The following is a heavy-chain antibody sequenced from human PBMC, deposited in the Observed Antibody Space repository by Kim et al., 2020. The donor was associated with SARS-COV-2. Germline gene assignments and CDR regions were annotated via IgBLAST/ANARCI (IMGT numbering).Heavy chain of an antibody. D-gene: IGHD3-3*01. CDR2: IYYSGST. CDR1: GGSISSSSYY. Sequence: SETLSLTCTVSGGSISSSSYYWGWIRQPPGKGLEWIGSIYYSGSTYYNPSLKSRVTISVDTSKNQFSLKLSSVTAADTAVYYCARHHIITIFGVVIRYFDWWGQGSLATVS. J-gene: IGHJ4*02. CDR3: ARHHIITIFGVVIRYFDW. V-gene: IGHV4-39*01.